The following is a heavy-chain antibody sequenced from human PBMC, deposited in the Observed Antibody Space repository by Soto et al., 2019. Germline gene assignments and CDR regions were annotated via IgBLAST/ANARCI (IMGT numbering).Heavy chain of an antibody. CDR2: ISVFNGNT. Sequence: ASVKVSCKASGYTFTRSGISWVRQAPGQGLEWMGWISVFNGNTIYAQKLQGRVTMTTDTSTSTAYMDLRSLRSDDTAVYYCARALHPHYYDSSGPFDYWGQGTLVTVSS. V-gene: IGHV1-18*01. CDR1: GYTFTRSG. J-gene: IGHJ4*02. D-gene: IGHD3-22*01. CDR3: ARALHPHYYDSSGPFDY.